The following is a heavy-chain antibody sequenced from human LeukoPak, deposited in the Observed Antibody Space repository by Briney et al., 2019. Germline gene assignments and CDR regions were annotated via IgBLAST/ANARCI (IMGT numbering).Heavy chain of an antibody. D-gene: IGHD2-15*01. CDR1: AFTFSSYS. Sequence: QTGGSLRLSCAASAFTFSSYSMNWVRQAPGKGLEWVSYISSSSTTIYYADSVKGRFTISRGNARNSLYLQMNSLRVEDTAVYYCARDGGDAFDIWGQGTMVTVSS. CDR2: ISSSSTTI. V-gene: IGHV3-48*04. CDR3: ARDGGDAFDI. J-gene: IGHJ3*02.